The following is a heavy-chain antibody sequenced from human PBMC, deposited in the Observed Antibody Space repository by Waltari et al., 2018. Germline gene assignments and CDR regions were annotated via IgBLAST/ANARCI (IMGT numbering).Heavy chain of an antibody. V-gene: IGHV1-2*06. Sequence: QVQLVQSGAEVKKPGASVKVSCKASGYTFTGYYMHWVRQAPGQGLEWMGRINPNRGGTNYEQKLQGRVTRTRETSISTAYMELSRLRSDDTAVYYCARDLEDDYGDYGPPYWGQGTLVTVSS. J-gene: IGHJ4*02. CDR1: GYTFTGYY. CDR2: INPNRGGT. CDR3: ARDLEDDYGDYGPPY. D-gene: IGHD4-17*01.